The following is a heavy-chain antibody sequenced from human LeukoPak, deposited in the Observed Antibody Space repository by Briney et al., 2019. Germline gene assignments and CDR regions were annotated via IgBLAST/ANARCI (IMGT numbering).Heavy chain of an antibody. Sequence: GGSLRLSCAASGFTFSDYYMSWIRQAPGKGLEWVSYISSSSSYTNYADPVKGRFTISRDNAKNSLYLQMNSLRAEDTAVYYCARDSIAAALYYFDYWGQGTLVTVSS. CDR2: ISSSSSYT. J-gene: IGHJ4*02. CDR3: ARDSIAAALYYFDY. CDR1: GFTFSDYY. V-gene: IGHV3-11*06. D-gene: IGHD6-13*01.